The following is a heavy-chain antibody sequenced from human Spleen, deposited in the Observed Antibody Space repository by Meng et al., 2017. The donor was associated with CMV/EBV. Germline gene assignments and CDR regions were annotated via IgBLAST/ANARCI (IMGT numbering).Heavy chain of an antibody. V-gene: IGHV4-59*01. CDR2: IYYSGST. CDR1: GGSISSYY. CDR3: VRDLDAFWSGYYSACFDY. J-gene: IGHJ4*02. Sequence: SETLSLTCTVSGGSISSYYCSWIRQPPGKGLEWIGYIYYSGSTNYNPSLKSRVTISVDTSKNQFSLKLSSVTAADTAVYYCVRDLDAFWSGYYSACFDYWGQGTLVTVSS. D-gene: IGHD3-3*01.